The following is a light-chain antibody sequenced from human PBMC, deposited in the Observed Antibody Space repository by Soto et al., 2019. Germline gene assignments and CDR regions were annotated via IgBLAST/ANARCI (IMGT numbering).Light chain of an antibody. J-gene: IGKJ4*01. Sequence: DIQMTQSPSSLSASVGDRVTIACRSSHDVSSNLNWLQQKRGEAPKLLIYDASNLERGVQSRFSGSGSGTDFILTISSLQPEDVATYYCQQYSSMLSFGGGT. CDR1: HDVSSN. CDR2: DAS. CDR3: QQYSSMLS. V-gene: IGKV1-33*01.